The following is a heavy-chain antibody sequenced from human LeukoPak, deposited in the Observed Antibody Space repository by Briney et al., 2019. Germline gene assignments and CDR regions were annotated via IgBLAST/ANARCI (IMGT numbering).Heavy chain of an antibody. CDR2: IIPVFGTE. CDR1: GGTFSTYA. J-gene: IGHJ6*03. CDR3: ARGRTSSSAFGDYYYMDV. Sequence: RASVKVSCKASGGTFSTYAISWVRQAPGQGLEWMGVIIPVFGTENYSQNFQGRVTITTDESTSTAYLGLRSLRSDDTAVYYCARGRTSSSAFGDYYYMDVWGTGTSVTVSS. V-gene: IGHV1-69*05. D-gene: IGHD6-6*01.